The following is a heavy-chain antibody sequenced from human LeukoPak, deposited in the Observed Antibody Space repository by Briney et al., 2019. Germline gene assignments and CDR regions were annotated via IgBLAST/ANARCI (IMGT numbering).Heavy chain of an antibody. V-gene: IGHV4-61*08. D-gene: IGHD4-11*01. Sequence: SETLSLTCSVSGGSVTGGGYYWSWIRQPPGEGLEWIGYIYYSGSTNYNPSLKSRFTMSIDTSKNQFYLKLTSVTATDTAVYYCARGGLGGITAYSNYLFDYWGQGTLVTVSS. CDR3: ARGGLGGITAYSNYLFDY. CDR2: IYYSGST. CDR1: GGSVTGGGYY. J-gene: IGHJ4*02.